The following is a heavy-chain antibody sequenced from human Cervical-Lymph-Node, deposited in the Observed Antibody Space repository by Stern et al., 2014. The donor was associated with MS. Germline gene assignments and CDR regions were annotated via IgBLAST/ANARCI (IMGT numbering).Heavy chain of an antibody. D-gene: IGHD3-16*02. J-gene: IGHJ4*02. V-gene: IGHV1-69*01. CDR1: GGTFSSYT. CDR2: IIPMFGIA. CDR3: ARATSDYIWGSYRYLDY. Sequence: VQLVQSGAEVKKPGSSVKVSCKASGGTFSSYTIGWVRQAPGQGLEWMGGIIPMFGIANYAEKVQGRGTITADESPSTAYMDLSTLRSEDTAVYYCARATSDYIWGSYRYLDYWGQGTQVTVSS.